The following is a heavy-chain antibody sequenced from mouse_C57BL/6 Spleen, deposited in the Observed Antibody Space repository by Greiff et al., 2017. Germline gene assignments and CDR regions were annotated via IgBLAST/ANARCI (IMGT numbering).Heavy chain of an antibody. CDR3: ARTTYYGSRRNYFDY. Sequence: VQLQQPGAELVKPGASVKLSCKASGYTFTSYWMQWVKQRPGQGLEWIGEIDPSDSYTNYNQKFKGKATLTVDTSSSTAYMQLSSLTSEDSAVYYCARTTYYGSRRNYFDYWGQGTTLTVSS. D-gene: IGHD1-1*01. CDR2: IDPSDSYT. J-gene: IGHJ2*01. V-gene: IGHV1-50*01. CDR1: GYTFTSYW.